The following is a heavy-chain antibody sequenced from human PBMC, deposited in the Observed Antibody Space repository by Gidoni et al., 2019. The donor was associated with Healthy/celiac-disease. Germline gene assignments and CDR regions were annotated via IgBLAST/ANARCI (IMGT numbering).Heavy chain of an antibody. D-gene: IGHD6-19*01. V-gene: IGHV3-33*01. Sequence: QVQLVESGGGVVQPGRSLRLSCAASGFPFSRYGMHWVRQAPGKGLGWVAVIWYDGSNKYYADSVKGRFTISRDNSKNTLYLQMNSLRAEDTAVYYCARDIEGGFIAVAGTLPDYWGQGTLVTVSS. CDR3: ARDIEGGFIAVAGTLPDY. J-gene: IGHJ4*02. CDR2: IWYDGSNK. CDR1: GFPFSRYG.